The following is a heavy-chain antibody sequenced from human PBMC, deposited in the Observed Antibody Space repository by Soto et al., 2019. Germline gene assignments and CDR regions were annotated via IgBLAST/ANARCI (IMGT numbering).Heavy chain of an antibody. D-gene: IGHD1-26*01. V-gene: IGHV3-7*01. CDR2: IKHDGSEK. CDR1: GFTFRSFW. Sequence: EVQLVESGGGLVQLGGSRRLSCAASGFTFRSFWMTWVRQAPGKGLEWVANIKHDGSEKYYVESVKGRFTISRDNARNSLFLEMKSLRSEDTAVYSCVRDRSGSYLEGFDYWGQGTLVTVSS. J-gene: IGHJ4*02. CDR3: VRDRSGSYLEGFDY.